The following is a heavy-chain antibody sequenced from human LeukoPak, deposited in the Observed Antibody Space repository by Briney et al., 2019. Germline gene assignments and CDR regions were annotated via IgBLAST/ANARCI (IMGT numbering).Heavy chain of an antibody. V-gene: IGHV3-30-3*01. Sequence: PGGSLRLSCAASGFTFSSYAMHWVRQAPGKGLEWVAVISYDGSNKYYADSVKGRFTISRDNSKNTLYLQMNSLRAEDTAVYYCARDGDSYYFDYWGQGTLVTVSS. CDR2: ISYDGSNK. CDR1: GFTFSSYA. CDR3: ARDGDSYYFDY. D-gene: IGHD2-21*02. J-gene: IGHJ4*02.